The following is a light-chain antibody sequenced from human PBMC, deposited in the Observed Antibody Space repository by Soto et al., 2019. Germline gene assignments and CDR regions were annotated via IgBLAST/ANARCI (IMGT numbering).Light chain of an antibody. CDR1: QSVSSY. CDR2: DAS. V-gene: IGKV3-11*01. Sequence: EIVLTQSPATLSLSPGERATLSCRASQSVSSYLAWYQQKPGQAPRLLIYDASNRATGIPARFSGSGSGTDFPLIISSLEPEDFAVYYCQQRSNWWTFGQGTKVEIK. J-gene: IGKJ1*01. CDR3: QQRSNWWT.